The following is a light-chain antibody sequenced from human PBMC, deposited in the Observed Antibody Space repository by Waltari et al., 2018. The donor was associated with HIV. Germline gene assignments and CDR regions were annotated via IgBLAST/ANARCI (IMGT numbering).Light chain of an antibody. CDR1: NSDISNYKY. Sequence: QSALTQPASVSGSPGQSITISCPGDNSDISNYKYVSWYQPHPGIAPQLIIYDDNNRPSGVSSRFSGSKPCKAASLTSSGLQAEDESDYYCSSYTDSSVIFGGGTKVTVL. J-gene: IGLJ2*01. V-gene: IGLV2-14*03. CDR3: SSYTDSSVI. CDR2: DDN.